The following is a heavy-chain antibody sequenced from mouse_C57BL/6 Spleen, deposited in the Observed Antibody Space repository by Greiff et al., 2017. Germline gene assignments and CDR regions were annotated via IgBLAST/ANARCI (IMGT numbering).Heavy chain of an antibody. CDR3: ARDGDSYDGRAMDY. Sequence: EVHLVESGGGLVKPGGSLKLSCAASGFTFSSYAMSWVRQTPEKRLEWVATISDGGSYTYYPDNVKGRFTISRDNAKNNLYLQMSHLKSEDTAMYYCARDGDSYDGRAMDYWGQGTSVTVSS. CDR1: GFTFSSYA. CDR2: ISDGGSYT. V-gene: IGHV5-4*01. D-gene: IGHD2-3*01. J-gene: IGHJ4*01.